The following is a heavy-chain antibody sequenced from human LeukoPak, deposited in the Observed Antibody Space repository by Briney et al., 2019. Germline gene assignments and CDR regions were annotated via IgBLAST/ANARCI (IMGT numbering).Heavy chain of an antibody. V-gene: IGHV4-59*01. CDR3: ARDLPYCSSTSCHTGFDP. CDR2: IYYSGST. D-gene: IGHD2-2*01. J-gene: IGHJ5*02. CDR1: GGSISSYY. Sequence: SETLSLTCTVSGGSISSYYWSWIRQPPGKGLEWIGYIYYSGSTNYNPSLKSRVTISVDTSKNHFSLKLSSVTAADTAVYYCARDLPYCSSTSCHTGFDPWGQGTLVTVSS.